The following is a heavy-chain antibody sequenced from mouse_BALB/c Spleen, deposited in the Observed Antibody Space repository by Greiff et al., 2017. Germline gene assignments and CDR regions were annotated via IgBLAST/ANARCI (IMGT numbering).Heavy chain of an antibody. CDR2: ISSGGSYT. D-gene: IGHD1-1*01. V-gene: IGHV5-6-4*01. CDR3: TRDTVDY. J-gene: IGHJ2*01. Sequence: EVKLMESGGGLVKPGGSLKLSCAASGFTFSSYTMSWVRQTPEKRLEWVATISSGGSYTYYPDSVKGRFTISRDNAKNTLYLQMSSLKSEDTAMYYCTRDTVDYWGQGTTLTVSS. CDR1: GFTFSSYT.